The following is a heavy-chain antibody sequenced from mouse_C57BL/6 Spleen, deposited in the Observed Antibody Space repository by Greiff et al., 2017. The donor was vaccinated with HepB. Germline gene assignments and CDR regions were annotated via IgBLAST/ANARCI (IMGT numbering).Heavy chain of an antibody. D-gene: IGHD2-1*01. Sequence: EVQGVESGGGLVKPGGSLKLSCAASGFTFSDYGMHWVRQAPEKGLEWVAYISSGSSTIYYADTVKGRFTISRDNTKNTLFLQMTSLRSEDTAMYYCARYGKGYAMDYWGQGTSVTVSS. J-gene: IGHJ4*01. V-gene: IGHV5-17*01. CDR2: ISSGSSTI. CDR3: ARYGKGYAMDY. CDR1: GFTFSDYG.